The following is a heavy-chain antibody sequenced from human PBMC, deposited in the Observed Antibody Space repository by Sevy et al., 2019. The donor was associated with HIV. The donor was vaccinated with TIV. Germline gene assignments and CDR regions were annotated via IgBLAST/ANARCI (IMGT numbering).Heavy chain of an antibody. J-gene: IGHJ3*02. D-gene: IGHD3-22*01. CDR1: GFTFSTYA. CDR3: AGARYDSSGSFDAFDI. Sequence: GESLKISCTTSGFTFSTYAMTWVRQAPGKGLEWVSTIFRNFRGVDVTYYADSVKGRFTISRDSSKNTRYLQMNSLRAEDTAIYYCAGARYDSSGSFDAFDIWGQGTMVTVSS. V-gene: IGHV3-23*01. CDR2: IFRNFRGVDVT.